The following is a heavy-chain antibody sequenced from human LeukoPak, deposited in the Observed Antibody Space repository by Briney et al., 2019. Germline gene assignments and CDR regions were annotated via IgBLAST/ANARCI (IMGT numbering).Heavy chain of an antibody. CDR2: ISGSGVST. Sequence: GGSLRLSCAASGFTFSSYAMSWVRQAPGKGLEWVSGISGSGVSTYYADSVKGRFTIYRDNSKNTMYLQMNSLRAKDTAVYYCAKDRYSYGYRFSDYWGQGTLVTVSS. CDR1: GFTFSSYA. V-gene: IGHV3-23*01. J-gene: IGHJ4*02. CDR3: AKDRYSYGYRFSDY. D-gene: IGHD5-18*01.